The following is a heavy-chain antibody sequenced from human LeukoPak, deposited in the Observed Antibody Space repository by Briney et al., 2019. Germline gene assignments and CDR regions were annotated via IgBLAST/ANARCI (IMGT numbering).Heavy chain of an antibody. J-gene: IGHJ4*02. V-gene: IGHV5-51*01. Sequence: GESLKISCKGSGYSFTSYWIGWVRQMPGKGLEWMGIIYPGDSDTRYSPSFQGQVTISADKSISTAYLQWSSPKASDTAMYYCARQRQYSGVRRGYYFDYWGQGTLVTVSS. D-gene: IGHD1-26*01. CDR2: IYPGDSDT. CDR3: ARQRQYSGVRRGYYFDY. CDR1: GYSFTSYW.